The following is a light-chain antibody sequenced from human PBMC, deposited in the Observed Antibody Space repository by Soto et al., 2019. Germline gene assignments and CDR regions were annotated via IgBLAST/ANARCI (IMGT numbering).Light chain of an antibody. CDR3: QQYGSSVLT. CDR2: AAS. V-gene: IGKV3-20*01. CDR1: QSVSTNS. J-gene: IGKJ4*01. Sequence: EIVLTQSPDTLSLSPGERATLSCRASQSVSTNSLAWYQQKPVQAPRPLIYAASSRATGTPDRFSGSGSGTEFTLIISRLEPEDFAVYYCQQYGSSVLTFGGGTKVEIK.